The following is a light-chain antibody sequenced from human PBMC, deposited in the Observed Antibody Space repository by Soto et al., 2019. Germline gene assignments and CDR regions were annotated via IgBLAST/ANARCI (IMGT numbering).Light chain of an antibody. V-gene: IGLV2-8*01. J-gene: IGLJ1*01. CDR2: NVV. CDR1: KSDIGVYDF. Sequence: QSALTQPPSASGSPGQSVTISCTGTKSDIGVYDFVSWYQHHPGKAPLLIIYNVVQRPSGVPDRFSGSKSGNTASLTVSGLQAAEEADYFCKSYAGSNTYVFGSGTKVTVL. CDR3: KSYAGSNTYV.